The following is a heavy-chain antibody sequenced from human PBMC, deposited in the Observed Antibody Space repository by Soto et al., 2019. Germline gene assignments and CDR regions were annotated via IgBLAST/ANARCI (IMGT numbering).Heavy chain of an antibody. Sequence: SETLSLTCTVSGGSISGGGSYWGWIRQRPGKGLEWIGYMYYSGSIYYNPSLKSRVMISSDTSKNQFSLRVSSVTAADTAVYYLWRDNNPVCNLLPHWSFGVGAHAFDTGGKETM. V-gene: IGHV4-31*03. CDR3: WRDNNPVCNLLPHWSFGVGAHAFDT. D-gene: IGHD3-10*01. CDR2: MYYSGSI. J-gene: IGHJ3*02. CDR1: GGSISGGGSY.